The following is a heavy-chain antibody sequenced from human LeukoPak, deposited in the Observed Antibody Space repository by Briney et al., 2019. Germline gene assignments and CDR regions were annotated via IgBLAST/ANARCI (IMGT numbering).Heavy chain of an antibody. J-gene: IGHJ4*02. D-gene: IGHD2-2*01. V-gene: IGHV3-21*01. CDR3: AREGDCSSTSCSDY. CDR2: ISSSSSYI. Sequence: GGSLRLSCAASGFTFGSYTMNWVHQAPGKGLEWVSSISSSSSYIYYADSVKGRFTISRDNAKNSLYLQMNSLRAEDTAVYYCAREGDCSSTSCSDYWGQGTLVTVSS. CDR1: GFTFGSYT.